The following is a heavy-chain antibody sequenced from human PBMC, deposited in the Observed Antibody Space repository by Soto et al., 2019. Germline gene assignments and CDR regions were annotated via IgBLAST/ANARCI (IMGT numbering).Heavy chain of an antibody. CDR2: ISYDGSNK. D-gene: IGHD3-22*01. Sequence: GGSLRLACAASGFTFSSYGMHWVRQAPGKGLEWVAVISYDGSNKYYADSVKGRFTISRDNSKNTLYLQMNSLRAEDTAVYYCAKVISITMIVVVNGMDVWGQGTTVTVSS. CDR3: AKVISITMIVVVNGMDV. J-gene: IGHJ6*02. V-gene: IGHV3-30*18. CDR1: GFTFSSYG.